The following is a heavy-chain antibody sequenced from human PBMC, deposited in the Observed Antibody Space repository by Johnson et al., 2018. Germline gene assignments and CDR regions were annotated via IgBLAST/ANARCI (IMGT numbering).Heavy chain of an antibody. V-gene: IGHV3-7*01. J-gene: IGHJ4*02. D-gene: IGHD2-2*01. Sequence: VQLVESGGGLVQPGGSLRLSCVASGFTFSRSLMTWVRQAPGKGLEWVANIKQDGSEKYYVDSVKGRFTIFRENAKNSLYLQMNSLRAEDTAVYYCARDLVPFQVLSDTADYWGQGTLVTVSS. CDR3: ARDLVPFQVLSDTADY. CDR1: GFTFSRSL. CDR2: IKQDGSEK.